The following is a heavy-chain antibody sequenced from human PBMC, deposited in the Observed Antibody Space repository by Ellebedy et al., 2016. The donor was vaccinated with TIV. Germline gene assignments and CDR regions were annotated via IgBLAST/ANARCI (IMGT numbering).Heavy chain of an antibody. J-gene: IGHJ4*02. CDR3: AKEVRLGAARLFDY. CDR1: GFTFSSYA. Sequence: GESLKISXAASGFTFSSYAMSWVRQAPGKELEWVSAISGSGGSTYYADSVKGRFTISRDNSKNTLYLQMNSLRAEDTAVYYCAKEVRLGAARLFDYWGQGTLVTVSS. CDR2: ISGSGGST. V-gene: IGHV3-23*01. D-gene: IGHD6-6*01.